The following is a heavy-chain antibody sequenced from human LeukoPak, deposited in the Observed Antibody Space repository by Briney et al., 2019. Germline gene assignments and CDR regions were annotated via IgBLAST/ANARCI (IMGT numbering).Heavy chain of an antibody. CDR2: TYYRSKWYY. V-gene: IGHV6-1*01. D-gene: IGHD6-13*01. CDR3: ARGSYNSKWN. Sequence: SQTLSLTCGISGDSVSSNSAAWSWIRQSPSRGLEWLGRTYYRSKWYYDYAVSVQSRITINPDTSKNQFSLHLTSVTPEDTAVYYCARGSYNSKWNWGQGTLVTVSS. J-gene: IGHJ4*02. CDR1: GDSVSSNSAA.